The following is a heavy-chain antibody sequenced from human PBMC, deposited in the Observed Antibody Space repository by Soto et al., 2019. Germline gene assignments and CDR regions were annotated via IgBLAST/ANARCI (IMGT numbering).Heavy chain of an antibody. D-gene: IGHD3-22*01. CDR2: IKPDGSEK. V-gene: IGHV3-7*04. J-gene: IGHJ3*02. CDR1: GFTFSSYW. CDR3: ARGDYYDNSGPFSDAFDS. Sequence: PGGSLRLSCAASGFTFSSYWMSWVRQAPGKGLEWVANIKPDGSEKWYADSVKGRVTISRDNAKNSLYLQINSLRADDTAVYYCARGDYYDNSGPFSDAFDSWGQGTMVTVSS.